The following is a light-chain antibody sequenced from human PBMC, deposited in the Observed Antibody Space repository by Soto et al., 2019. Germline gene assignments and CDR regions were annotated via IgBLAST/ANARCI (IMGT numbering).Light chain of an antibody. CDR3: QQRNNWPPIT. V-gene: IGKV3-11*01. CDR2: GAS. Sequence: ESVLTQSPGTLSLSPGERATLSCRASQSVSSNYLAWYQQKPGQAPRLLIYGASNRATGIPARFSGSGSGTDFTLTISSLEPEDFAVYYCQQRNNWPPITFGQGTRLEIK. J-gene: IGKJ5*01. CDR1: QSVSSNY.